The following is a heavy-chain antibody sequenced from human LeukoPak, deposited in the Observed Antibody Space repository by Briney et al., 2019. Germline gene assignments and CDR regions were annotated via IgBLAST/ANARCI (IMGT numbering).Heavy chain of an antibody. CDR1: GFTFSNYG. Sequence: PGGSLRLSCAASGFTFSNYGIHWVRQAPGKGLEWVANIKQDGSVKYYVDSVKGRFTISRDNAKNSLYLQMISLRAEDTAVYKCARIGYSSSSLDFWGRGTLVTVSS. D-gene: IGHD6-6*01. V-gene: IGHV3-7*03. CDR3: ARIGYSSSSLDF. CDR2: IKQDGSVK. J-gene: IGHJ4*02.